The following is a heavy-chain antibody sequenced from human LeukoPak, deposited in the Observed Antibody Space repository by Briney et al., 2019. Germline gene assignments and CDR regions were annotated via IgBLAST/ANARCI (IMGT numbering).Heavy chain of an antibody. CDR2: VIPILDIT. V-gene: IGHV1-69*01. Sequence: GSSVKVSCKASGGTFSSHAMNWVRQVPGQGLEWMGGVIPILDITDYAQKFQGRVTITADESTSTAYMELSSLRSEDTAVYYCARGVLTGTTLSGYYYYMDVWGKGTTVTVSS. D-gene: IGHD1-7*01. J-gene: IGHJ6*03. CDR3: ARGVLTGTTLSGYYYYMDV. CDR1: GGTFSSHA.